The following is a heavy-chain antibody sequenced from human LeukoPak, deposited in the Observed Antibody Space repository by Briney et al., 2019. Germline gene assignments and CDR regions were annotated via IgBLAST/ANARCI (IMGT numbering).Heavy chain of an antibody. CDR1: GFTFSSYG. Sequence: GSLRLSCAASGFTFSSYGMHWVRQAPGKGLEWVAVISYDGSNKYYADSVKGRFTISRDNSKNTLYLQMNSLRAEDTAVYYCAKYSSGWYREGFDYWGQGTLVTVSS. J-gene: IGHJ4*02. CDR3: AKYSSGWYREGFDY. CDR2: ISYDGSNK. D-gene: IGHD6-19*01. V-gene: IGHV3-30*18.